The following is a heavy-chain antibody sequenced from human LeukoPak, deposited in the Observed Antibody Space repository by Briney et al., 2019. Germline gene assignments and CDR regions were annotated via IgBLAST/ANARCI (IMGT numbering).Heavy chain of an antibody. CDR3: AKAPVGYSSSWHDYYYYYMDV. J-gene: IGHJ6*03. D-gene: IGHD6-13*01. V-gene: IGHV3-21*01. CDR2: ISSSSSYI. Sequence: GGSLRLSCAASGFTFSSYSMNWVRQAPGKGLEWVSSISSSSSYIYYADSVKGRFTISRDNAKNSLYLQMNSLRAEDTAVYYCAKAPVGYSSSWHDYYYYYMDVWGKGTTVTVSS. CDR1: GFTFSSYS.